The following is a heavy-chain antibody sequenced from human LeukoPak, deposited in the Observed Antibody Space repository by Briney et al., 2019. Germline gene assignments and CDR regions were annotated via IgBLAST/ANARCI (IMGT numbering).Heavy chain of an antibody. CDR3: ARFGGPHAFDI. CDR2: INYSGST. D-gene: IGHD3-3*01. J-gene: IGHJ3*02. CDR1: GGSISNYY. V-gene: IGHV4-59*01. Sequence: PSETLSLTCTVSGGSISNYYWSWIRQPPGRGLEWIAYINYSGSTNYNPSLKSRVTISVDTSKNHFSLTLSSVTAADTAVYYCARFGGPHAFDIWGQGTMVTVSS.